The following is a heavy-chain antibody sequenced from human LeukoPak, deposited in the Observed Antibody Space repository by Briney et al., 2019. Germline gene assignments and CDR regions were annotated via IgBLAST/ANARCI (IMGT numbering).Heavy chain of an antibody. CDR2: IYYSGNT. J-gene: IGHJ4*02. CDR3: ARQTGSGLFILP. Sequence: SSETLSLTCTVSGDSISSNYYYWGWIRQPPGKGLEWIGSIYYSGNTYYNASLKSQVSISIDTSKNQFSLRLTSVTAADTAVYYCARQTGSGLFILPGGQGTLVTVSS. D-gene: IGHD3/OR15-3a*01. CDR1: GDSISSNYYY. V-gene: IGHV4-39*01.